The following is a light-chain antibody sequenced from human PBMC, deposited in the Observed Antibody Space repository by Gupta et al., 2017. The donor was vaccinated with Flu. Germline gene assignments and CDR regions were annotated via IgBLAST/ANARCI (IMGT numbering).Light chain of an antibody. J-gene: IGKJ3*01. CDR1: QTVTTNY. V-gene: IGKV3-20*01. Sequence: EIVLTQSPGTLPLSPGERATLSCRTSQTVTTNYLAWYQQKPGQAPRLLIYAASSRAAGIPDRLSGRGSGTDFTLTINRLEPEDFEVYYCQHYDSSPPSFTFGPGTKVDIK. CDR3: QHYDSSPPSFT. CDR2: AAS.